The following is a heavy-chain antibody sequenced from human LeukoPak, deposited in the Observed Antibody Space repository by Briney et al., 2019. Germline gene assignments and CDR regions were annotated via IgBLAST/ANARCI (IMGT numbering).Heavy chain of an antibody. CDR2: IYSGGST. CDR1: GFTVSSNY. Sequence: GGSLRLSCAASGFTVSSNYMSWVRQAPGKGLERVSVIYSGGSTYYADSVKGRFTISRDNSKNTLYLQMNSLRAEDTAVYYCARVRTENYYYGMDVWGQGTTVTVSS. CDR3: ARVRTENYYYGMDV. V-gene: IGHV3-53*01. D-gene: IGHD3-22*01. J-gene: IGHJ6*02.